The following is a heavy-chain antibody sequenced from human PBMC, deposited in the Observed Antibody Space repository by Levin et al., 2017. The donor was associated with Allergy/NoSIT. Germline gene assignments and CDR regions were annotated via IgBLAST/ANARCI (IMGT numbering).Heavy chain of an antibody. CDR2: INHTGST. CDR3: AKSRRWFGASVWFDP. D-gene: IGHD3-10*01. CDR1: GGSFSGYH. V-gene: IGHV4-34*01. J-gene: IGHJ5*02. Sequence: PSETLSLTCAVYGGSFSGYHWSWIRQPPGKGLEWIGEINHTGSTNFSPSLKSRLTISVDTSKSQFSLNLSSVTAADTAVYYCAKSRRWFGASVWFDPWGHGTLVTVSS.